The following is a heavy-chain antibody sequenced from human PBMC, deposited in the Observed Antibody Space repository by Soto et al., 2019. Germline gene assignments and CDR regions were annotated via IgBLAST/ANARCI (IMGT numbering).Heavy chain of an antibody. J-gene: IGHJ3*02. CDR3: ARRGYYAISAFDI. CDR2: IYYSGST. Sequence: PSETLSLTCPVSGGSISSSSYYWGWIRQPPGKGLEWIGSIYYSGSTYYNPSLKSRVTISVDTSKNQFSLKLSSVTAADTAVYYCARRGYYAISAFDIWGQGTTVTVSS. CDR1: GGSISSSSYY. D-gene: IGHD2-8*01. V-gene: IGHV4-39*01.